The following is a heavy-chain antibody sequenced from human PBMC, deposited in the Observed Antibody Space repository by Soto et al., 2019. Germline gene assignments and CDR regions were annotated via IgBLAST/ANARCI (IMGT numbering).Heavy chain of an antibody. Sequence: QVQLQESGPGLVKPSQTLSLTCAVSGGSIRSDGSYWTWIRQLPGGGLEWIGYIYYSGGTSYNPSLESRASISVDSSENQFSLRLTSVTAADTAVYYCARRAGNRTGYPIDSWGQGTLVTVSS. CDR1: GGSIRSDGSY. D-gene: IGHD5-18*01. CDR3: ARRAGNRTGYPIDS. V-gene: IGHV4-31*11. CDR2: IYYSGGT. J-gene: IGHJ4*02.